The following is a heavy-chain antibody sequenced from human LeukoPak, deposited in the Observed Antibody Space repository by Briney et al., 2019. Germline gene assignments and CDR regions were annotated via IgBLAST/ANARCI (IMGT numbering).Heavy chain of an antibody. V-gene: IGHV3-30*18. J-gene: IGHJ4*02. Sequence: PGGSLRLSCAASGFTFSSYGMHWVRQAPGKGLEWVAVISYDGSNKYYADSVKGRFTISRDNSKNTLYLQMNSLRAEDTAVYYCAKVIEGSGSFYDYWGQGTLVTVSS. CDR3: AKVIEGSGSFYDY. CDR1: GFTFSSYG. D-gene: IGHD3-10*01. CDR2: ISYDGSNK.